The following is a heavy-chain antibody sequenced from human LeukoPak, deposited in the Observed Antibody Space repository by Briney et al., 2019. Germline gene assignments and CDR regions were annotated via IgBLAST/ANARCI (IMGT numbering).Heavy chain of an antibody. CDR2: ISGSGGST. J-gene: IGHJ6*03. CDR3: AKYTMVRGVIIRPMDV. V-gene: IGHV3-23*01. CDR1: GVTFSSYG. Sequence: WGSLRLSCAASGVTFSSYGMSWVRQAPGKGLEWVSAISGSGGSTYYADSEKGRFTISRDNSKNTLYLQMNSLRAEDTAVYYCAKYTMVRGVIIRPMDVWGKGTTVTISS. D-gene: IGHD3-10*01.